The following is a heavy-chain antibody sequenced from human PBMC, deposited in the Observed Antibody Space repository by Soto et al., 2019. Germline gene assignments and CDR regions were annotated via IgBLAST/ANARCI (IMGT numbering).Heavy chain of an antibody. Sequence: ASVKVSCKASGYTFTSYAMHWVRQAPGQRLEWMGWINAGNGNTKYSQKFQGRVTITRDTSASTAYMELSSLRSEDTAVYYCARVEQWLVPPLYYYYGMDVWGQGTTVTVSS. CDR1: GYTFTSYA. CDR2: INAGNGNT. CDR3: ARVEQWLVPPLYYYYGMDV. V-gene: IGHV1-3*01. J-gene: IGHJ6*02. D-gene: IGHD6-19*01.